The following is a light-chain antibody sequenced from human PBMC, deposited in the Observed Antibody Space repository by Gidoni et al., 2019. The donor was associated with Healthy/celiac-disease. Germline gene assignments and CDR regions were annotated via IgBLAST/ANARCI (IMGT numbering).Light chain of an antibody. J-gene: IGKJ4*01. CDR2: AAS. Sequence: DIQMTQSTSSLSASVGDRVTITCRASQSISSYLNWYQQKPGKAPKLLIYAASSFQSGVPSRFSGSGSGTDFTLTISSLQPEDFATYYCQQSYSTLPLTFGGGTKVEIK. V-gene: IGKV1-39*01. CDR1: QSISSY. CDR3: QQSYSTLPLT.